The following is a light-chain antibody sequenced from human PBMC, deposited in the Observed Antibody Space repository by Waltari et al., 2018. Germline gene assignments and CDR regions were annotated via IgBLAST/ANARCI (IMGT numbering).Light chain of an antibody. J-gene: IGLJ3*02. V-gene: IGLV2-18*02. CDR2: EVT. CDR3: SSFTNSNTWV. CDR1: SSDVGSFNR. Sequence: QSALTQPPSVSGSPGQSVTISCTGTSSDVGSFNRVSWYQQPPGTAPKLILYEVTYRPSGVPDRFSGSRSGNTASLTISGLQAEDEADYYCSSFTNSNTWVFGGGTKLTVL.